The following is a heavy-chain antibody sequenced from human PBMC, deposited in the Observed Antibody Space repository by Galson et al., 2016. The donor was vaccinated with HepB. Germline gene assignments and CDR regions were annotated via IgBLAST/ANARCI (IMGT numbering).Heavy chain of an antibody. CDR2: ITSSGSTI. J-gene: IGHJ4*02. Sequence: SLRLSCAASGFTFSGYYMSWIRQAPGKGLEWMSYITSSGSTIYYADSVKGRLTISREHAQNPLYLQMNNLRPEDTAVYYCARDYGPGGQIQKYDYWGQGTLVTVSS. D-gene: IGHD3-10*01. V-gene: IGHV3-11*01. CDR3: ARDYGPGGQIQKYDY. CDR1: GFTFSGYY.